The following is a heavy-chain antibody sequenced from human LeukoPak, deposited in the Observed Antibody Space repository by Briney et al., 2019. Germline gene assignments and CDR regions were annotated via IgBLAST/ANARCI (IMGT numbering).Heavy chain of an antibody. Sequence: SGGSLRLSCAASGFTFDDYAMHWVRQAPGKGLEWVSGISWNSGSIGYADSVKGRFTISRDIAKNSLYLQMNSLRAEDTALYYCARTPRGYSYGYYFDYWGQGTLVTVSS. CDR2: ISWNSGSI. CDR1: GFTFDDYA. CDR3: ARTPRGYSYGYYFDY. J-gene: IGHJ4*02. D-gene: IGHD5-18*01. V-gene: IGHV3-9*01.